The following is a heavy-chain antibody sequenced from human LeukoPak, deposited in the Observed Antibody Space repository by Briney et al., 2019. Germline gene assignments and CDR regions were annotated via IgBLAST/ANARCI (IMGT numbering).Heavy chain of an antibody. CDR3: AREPPNYYYMDV. Sequence: GGSLRLSCAASGFTFSNYDMNWVRQAPGKGLEWVSSISSSSSTIYYTDSVKGRFTISRDNAKNSLYLQTNSLRAEDTAVYYCAREPPNYYYMDVWGKGTTVTVSS. CDR1: GFTFSNYD. V-gene: IGHV3-48*01. CDR2: ISSSSSTI. J-gene: IGHJ6*03.